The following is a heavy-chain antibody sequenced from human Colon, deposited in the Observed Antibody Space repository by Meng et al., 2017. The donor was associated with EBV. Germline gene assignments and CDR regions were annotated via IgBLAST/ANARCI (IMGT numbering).Heavy chain of an antibody. CDR1: GGSISSSNW. D-gene: IGHD1-1*01. CDR3: MRDLLVLEKNEV. V-gene: IGHV4-4*02. Sequence: QLQESGPGLVKPSEALSLTFAVPGGSISSSNWWGWVRQSPEKGLEWIGEIFHSGLTNYNPSLQSRVTISVDKSKNQFSLEVTSVTAADTAIYYCMRDLLVLEKNEVWGRGTLVTVSS. J-gene: IGHJ2*01. CDR2: IFHSGLT.